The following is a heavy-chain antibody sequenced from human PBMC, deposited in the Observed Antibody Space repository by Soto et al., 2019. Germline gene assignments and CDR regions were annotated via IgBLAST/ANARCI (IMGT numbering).Heavy chain of an antibody. V-gene: IGHV4-39*01. CDR1: GGSVSISTYY. CDR3: ATLPAAMYFYGSDV. CDR2: ILHSGST. D-gene: IGHD2-2*01. J-gene: IGHJ6*02. Sequence: SETLSLTCSVSGGSVSISTYYWAWVRQTPGKGLEWLGSILHSGSTYYNPSLKSRLTLSVDTSEDQFSLNLSSVTATDTGVYYCATLPAAMYFYGSDVWGPGATVIVSS.